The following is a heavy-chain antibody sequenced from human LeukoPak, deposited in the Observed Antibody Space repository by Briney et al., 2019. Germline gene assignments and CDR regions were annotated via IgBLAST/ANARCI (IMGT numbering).Heavy chain of an antibody. Sequence: SETLSLTCTLSGGSISSYYWSWIRQPAGKGLEWIGRIYTSGSTNYNPSLKSRVTMSVDTSKNQFSLKLSSVTAADTAVYYCARGRGSSWYRPNAPPDYWGQGTLVTVSS. CDR2: IYTSGST. J-gene: IGHJ4*02. V-gene: IGHV4-4*07. CDR3: ARGRGSSWYRPNAPPDY. CDR1: GGSISSYY. D-gene: IGHD6-13*01.